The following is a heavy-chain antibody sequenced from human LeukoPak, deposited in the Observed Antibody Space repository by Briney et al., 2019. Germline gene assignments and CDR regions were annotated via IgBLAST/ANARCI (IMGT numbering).Heavy chain of an antibody. CDR1: GGSISNYY. J-gene: IGHJ5*02. CDR3: ARQRDKTGYSGYWFDP. CDR2: IYYSGST. D-gene: IGHD6-13*01. V-gene: IGHV4-59*01. Sequence: PSETLSLTCTVPGGSISNYYWSWIQQPPGKGLEWIGYIYYSGSTNYNPSLKSRVTISVDTSKNQFSLKLNSVTAADTAVYYCARQRDKTGYSGYWFDPWGQGTLVTVSS.